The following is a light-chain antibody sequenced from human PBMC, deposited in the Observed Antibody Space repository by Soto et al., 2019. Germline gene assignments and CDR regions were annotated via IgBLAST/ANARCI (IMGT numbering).Light chain of an antibody. CDR2: DVT. CDR3: SSRSSTSARV. CDR1: SSYVGRYNL. J-gene: IGLJ1*01. V-gene: IGLV2-14*03. Sequence: QSVLIQPASVSGSPGHSITISCTGTSSYVGRYNLVSWYQHHPGKAPKVMIYDVTNRPSGVSNRFSGSKSGNTASLTISGLQAEDEADYYCSSRSSTSARVFGTGTKVTVL.